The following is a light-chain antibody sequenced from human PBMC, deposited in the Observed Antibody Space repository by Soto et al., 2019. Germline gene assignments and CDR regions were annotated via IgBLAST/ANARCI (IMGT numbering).Light chain of an antibody. J-gene: IGKJ2*01. CDR2: AAS. Sequence: DIQMTQSPSTLSASVGDRVTITCRASQSSSTWLAWYQQKPGKAPNLLIYAASSLHSGVPPRFSGSGSGTECTLTIASLQPDDFATYYCQQYNIHSTFGQGTKLEIK. CDR3: QQYNIHST. CDR1: QSSSTW. V-gene: IGKV1-5*01.